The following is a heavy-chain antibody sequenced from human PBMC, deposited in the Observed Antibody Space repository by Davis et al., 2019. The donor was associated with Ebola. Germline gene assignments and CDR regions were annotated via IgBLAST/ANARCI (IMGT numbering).Heavy chain of an antibody. CDR1: GGSFSGYY. CDR3: ARKYGGYVDY. Sequence: LRLSCAVYGGSFSGYYWSWIRQPPGKGLEWIGEINHSGSTNYNPSLKSRVTISVDTSKNQFSLKLSSVTAADTAVYYCARKYGGYVDYWGQGTLVTVSS. D-gene: IGHD4/OR15-4a*01. J-gene: IGHJ4*02. V-gene: IGHV4-34*01. CDR2: INHSGST.